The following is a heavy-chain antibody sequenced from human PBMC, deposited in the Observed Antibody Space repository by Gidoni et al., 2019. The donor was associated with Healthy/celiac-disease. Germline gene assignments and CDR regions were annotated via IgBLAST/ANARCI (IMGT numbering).Heavy chain of an antibody. D-gene: IGHD6-19*01. CDR2: IYYSGST. CDR3: ARPASGSGWYITG. V-gene: IGHV4-39*01. CDR1: GGSISSSSYY. J-gene: IGHJ4*02. Sequence: QLQLQESGPGLVKPSETLSLTCTVSGGSISSSSYYWGWIRPPPGKGLEWIGGIYYSGSTYYNPSLKSRVTISVDTSKNQFSLKLSSVTAADTAVYYCARPASGSGWYITGWGQGTLVTVSS.